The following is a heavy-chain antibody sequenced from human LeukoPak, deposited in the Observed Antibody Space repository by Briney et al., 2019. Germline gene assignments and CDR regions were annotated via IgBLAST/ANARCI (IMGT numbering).Heavy chain of an antibody. CDR3: ARASPRYCSGGSCSGVDY. CDR2: ISYDGSNK. D-gene: IGHD2-15*01. CDR1: GFTFSSYA. Sequence: PGGSLRLSCAASGFTFSSYAVHWVRQAPGKGLEWVAVISYDGSNKYYADSVKGRFTISRDNSKNTLYLQMNSLRAEDTAVYYCARASPRYCSGGSCSGVDYWGQGTLVTVSS. V-gene: IGHV3-30-3*01. J-gene: IGHJ4*02.